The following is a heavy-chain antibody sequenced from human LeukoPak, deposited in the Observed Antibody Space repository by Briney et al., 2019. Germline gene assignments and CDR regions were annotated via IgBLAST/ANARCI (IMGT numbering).Heavy chain of an antibody. Sequence: ASVKVSCKASGYTFTSYYMHWVRQAPGQGLEWMGWINTNTGNPTYAQGFTGRFVFSLDTSVSTAYLQISSLKAEDTAVYYCASHHEGIAAHAPFFYWGQGTLVTVSS. CDR3: ASHHEGIAAHAPFFY. D-gene: IGHD6-13*01. CDR1: GYTFTSYY. V-gene: IGHV7-4-1*02. J-gene: IGHJ4*02. CDR2: INTNTGNP.